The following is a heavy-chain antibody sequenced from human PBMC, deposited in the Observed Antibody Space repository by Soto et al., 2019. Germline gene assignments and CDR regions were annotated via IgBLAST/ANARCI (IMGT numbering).Heavy chain of an antibody. CDR1: GFTFSSYA. J-gene: IGHJ6*03. D-gene: IGHD5-12*01. CDR3: AKYPPHQYSGYDIYYYYYMDV. CDR2: ISGSGGST. Sequence: GGSLRLSCAASGFTFSSYAMSWVRQAPGKGLEWVSAISGSGGSTYYADSVKGRFTISRGNSKNTLYLQMNSLRAEDTAVYYCAKYPPHQYSGYDIYYYYYMDVWGKGTTVTVSS. V-gene: IGHV3-23*01.